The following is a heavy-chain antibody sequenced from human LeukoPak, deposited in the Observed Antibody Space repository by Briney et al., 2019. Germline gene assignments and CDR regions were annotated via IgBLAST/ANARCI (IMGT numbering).Heavy chain of an antibody. CDR2: ISGSGGST. V-gene: IGHV3-23*01. D-gene: IGHD3-10*01. Sequence: PRGSLRLSCAASGFTFSSYAMSWVRQAPGKGLEWVSVISGSGGSTYYADSVKGRFTISRDNSKNTLYVQMNSLRAEDTAEYYCARILTISYGSGSYYPGAFDIWGQGTMVTVSS. CDR3: ARILTISYGSGSYYPGAFDI. CDR1: GFTFSSYA. J-gene: IGHJ3*02.